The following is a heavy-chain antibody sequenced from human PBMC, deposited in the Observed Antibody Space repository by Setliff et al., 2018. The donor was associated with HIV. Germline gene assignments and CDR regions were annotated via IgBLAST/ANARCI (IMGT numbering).Heavy chain of an antibody. J-gene: IGHJ4*02. CDR2: VYYSGST. CDR1: GDSISGYY. D-gene: IGHD1-1*01. CDR3: SNWNTTVDADS. Sequence: SLTCTVSGDSISGYYWSWVRQPPGKGLEWIGYVYYSGSTNYNPSLKSRVTLSFDTSKNNFSLNLNSVTAADTAVYYCSNWNTTVDADSWGQGTLVTVSS. V-gene: IGHV4-59*12.